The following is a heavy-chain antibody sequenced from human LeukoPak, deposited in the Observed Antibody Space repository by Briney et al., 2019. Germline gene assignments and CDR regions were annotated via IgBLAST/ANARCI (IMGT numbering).Heavy chain of an antibody. Sequence: GGSLRLSCAASGFTFSSYWMTWVRQVPGKGLEWVATINKGGSEKYYVDSVKGRFTISRDNAKNSLYLQMNSLRVEDTAVYYCAGEEDLRELRGGREFFQYWGQGTLVTVSS. CDR1: GFTFSSYW. CDR3: AGEEDLRELRGGREFFQY. CDR2: INKGGSEK. J-gene: IGHJ1*01. V-gene: IGHV3-7*01. D-gene: IGHD3-10*01.